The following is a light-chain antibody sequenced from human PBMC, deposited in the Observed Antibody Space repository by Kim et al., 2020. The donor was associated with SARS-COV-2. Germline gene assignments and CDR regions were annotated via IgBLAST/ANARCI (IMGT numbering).Light chain of an antibody. CDR3: NSRDSSGNHQV. CDR1: SLRNYY. CDR2: GKT. V-gene: IGLV3-19*01. Sequence: ALGQTVRITCQGDSLRNYYASWYQQKPGQAPILVIYGKTNRPSGIPDRFSGSNSGDTAYLTITGAQAEDEADYYCNSRDSSGNHQVFGGGTKLTVL. J-gene: IGLJ2*01.